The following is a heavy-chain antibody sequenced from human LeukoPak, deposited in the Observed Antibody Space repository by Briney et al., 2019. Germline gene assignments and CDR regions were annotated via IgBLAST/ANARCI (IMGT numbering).Heavy chain of an antibody. V-gene: IGHV3-64D*09. CDR2: ITGNGGRT. CDR3: VKILVAYIADY. J-gene: IGHJ4*02. CDR1: GFTYSSYA. D-gene: IGHD3-3*02. Sequence: GGSLRLSSSASGFTYSSYAMHWVRQAPGQGLEYVSTITGNGGRTYYADSVKGRFTISRDNSKNTLYLQMSSLRPEDTAVYYWVKILVAYIADYWGQGTLVTVSS.